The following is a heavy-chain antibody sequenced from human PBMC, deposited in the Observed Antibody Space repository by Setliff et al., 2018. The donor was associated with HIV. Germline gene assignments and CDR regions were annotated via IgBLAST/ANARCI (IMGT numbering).Heavy chain of an antibody. CDR2: VSSRGDT. CDR3: ALDSSDS. J-gene: IGHJ4*02. V-gene: IGHV4-61*02. Sequence: PSETLSLTCTVSDSGTYYWSRIRQPAGKGLEWIGRVSSRGDTNYNPSLKSRVTISVETSKNQFSLRVNSVTAADTAVYYCALDSSDSWGPGTLVTVSS. CDR1: DSGTYY. D-gene: IGHD3-22*01.